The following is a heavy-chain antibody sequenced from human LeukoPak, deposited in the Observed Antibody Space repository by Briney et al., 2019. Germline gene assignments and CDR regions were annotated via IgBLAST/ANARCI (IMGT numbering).Heavy chain of an antibody. J-gene: IGHJ3*02. Sequence: ASVKVSCKASGYTFTGYYMHWVRQAPGQGLEWMGWINPNSGGTNYAQKFQGRVTMTRDTSISTAYMELSRLRSDDTAVYYCARDASKGGYFDWLLLSPPGGAFDIWAKGQWSPSLQ. CDR3: ARDASKGGYFDWLLLSPPGGAFDI. V-gene: IGHV1-2*02. D-gene: IGHD3-9*01. CDR2: INPNSGGT. CDR1: GYTFTGYY.